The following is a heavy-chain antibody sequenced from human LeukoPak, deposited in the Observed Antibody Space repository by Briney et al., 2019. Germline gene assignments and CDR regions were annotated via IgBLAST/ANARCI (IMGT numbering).Heavy chain of an antibody. CDR1: GYTFTGYY. CDR2: INPYSGGT. CDR3: ARRGGYCSSTSCSPSFDY. J-gene: IGHJ4*02. D-gene: IGHD2-2*01. V-gene: IGHV1-2*02. Sequence: GASVKVSCKASGYTFTGYYMHWVRQAPGQGLEWLGWINPYSGGTNYAQKFQGRVTMTRDMSTSTVYMELSSLRSEDTAVYYCARRGGYCSSTSCSPSFDYWGQGTLVTVSS.